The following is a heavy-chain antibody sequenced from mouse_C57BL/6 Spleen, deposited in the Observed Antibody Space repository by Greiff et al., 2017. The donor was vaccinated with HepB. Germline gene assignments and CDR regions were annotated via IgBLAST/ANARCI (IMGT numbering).Heavy chain of an antibody. D-gene: IGHD3-2*02. CDR3: ARTDSGHFDY. CDR2: IDPSDSYT. V-gene: IGHV1-50*01. J-gene: IGHJ2*01. CDR1: GYTFTSYW. Sequence: QVQLQQPGAELVKPGASVKLSCKASGYTFTSYWMQWVKQRPGQGLEWIGEIDPSDSYTNYNQKFKGKATLTVDTSSSTAYMQLSSLTSEDSAVYYCARTDSGHFDYWGQGTTLTVSS.